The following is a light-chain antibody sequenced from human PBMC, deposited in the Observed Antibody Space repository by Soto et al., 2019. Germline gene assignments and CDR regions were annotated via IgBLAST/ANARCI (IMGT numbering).Light chain of an antibody. V-gene: IGKV1-27*01. CDR1: QGISNY. Sequence: DIQMTQSPSSLSASVGDRVTITCRASQGISNYLAWYQQKPGKVPKLLIYAASTLQSGVPSRFSGSGSVRDLRLRISSLQPEDVATYYCQKYNSALLTVGGATKVDIK. J-gene: IGKJ4*01. CDR3: QKYNSALLT. CDR2: AAS.